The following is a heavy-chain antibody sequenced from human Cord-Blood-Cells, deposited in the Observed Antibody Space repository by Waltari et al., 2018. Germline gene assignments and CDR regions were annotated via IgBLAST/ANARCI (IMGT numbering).Heavy chain of an antibody. J-gene: IGHJ6*02. CDR3: ARDGLRYNYYYYYGMDV. V-gene: IGHV4-34*01. CDR2: INHSGST. CDR1: GGSFSGYY. D-gene: IGHD3-9*01. Sequence: QVQLQQWGAGLLKPSATLSLTCAVYGGSFSGYYRSWIHQPPGKGLEWIGEINHSGSTNYNPSLKSRVTISVDTSKNQFSLKLSSVTAADTAVYYCARDGLRYNYYYYYGMDVWGQGTTVTVSS.